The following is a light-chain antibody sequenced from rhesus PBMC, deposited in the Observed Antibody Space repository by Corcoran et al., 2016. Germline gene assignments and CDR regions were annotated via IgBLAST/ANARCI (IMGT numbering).Light chain of an antibody. CDR3: FLFYSGFQFV. V-gene: IGLV7-76*01. Sequence: QAVVTQEPSLTVSPGGTVTLTCGSSSGAVTNGNFPPWFQQKPGQAPRGLIYNTHSKQSWTPARFSGSLAGGRAHLTLSGAQPEDEAVYFCFLFYSGFQFVFGGGTKLTVL. J-gene: IGLJ6*01. CDR2: NTH. CDR1: SGAVTNGNF.